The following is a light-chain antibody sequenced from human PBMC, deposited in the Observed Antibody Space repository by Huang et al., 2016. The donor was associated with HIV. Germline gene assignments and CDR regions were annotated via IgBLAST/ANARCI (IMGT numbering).Light chain of an antibody. Sequence: QSPGTLSLSPGERATLSCRASQSVRSSSLAWYQQKPGQSPRLLIFGASNRATAIPDRFSGSGSVTDFTLTISRLEPEDFAVYYCQQYGSSPLTFGGGTKVEIK. CDR2: GAS. CDR1: QSVRSSS. J-gene: IGKJ4*01. CDR3: QQYGSSPLT. V-gene: IGKV3-20*01.